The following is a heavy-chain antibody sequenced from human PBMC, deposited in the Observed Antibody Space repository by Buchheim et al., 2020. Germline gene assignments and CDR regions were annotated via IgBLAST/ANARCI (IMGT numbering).Heavy chain of an antibody. J-gene: IGHJ6*03. CDR3: ARRSSYGRDRHYYMDV. CDR2: INHSGST. D-gene: IGHD5-18*01. Sequence: QVQLQQWDAGLLKPSETLSLTCAVYGGSFSGYYWSWIRQPPGKGLEWIGEINHSGSTNYNPSLKSRVTISVDTSKNQFSLKLSSVTAADTAVYYCARRSSYGRDRHYYMDVWGKGTT. CDR1: GGSFSGYY. V-gene: IGHV4-34*01.